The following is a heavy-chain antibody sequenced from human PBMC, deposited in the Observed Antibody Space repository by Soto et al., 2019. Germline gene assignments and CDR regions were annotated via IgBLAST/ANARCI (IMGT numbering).Heavy chain of an antibody. CDR3: ARSLDIVLMVYDAFDI. CDR1: GFTFSSYW. CDR2: IKQDGSEK. J-gene: IGHJ3*02. Sequence: GSLRLACAASGFTFSSYWMSWVRQAPGKGLEWVANIKQDGSEKYYVDSVKGRFTISRDNAKNSLYLQMNSLRAKDTAVYYCARSLDIVLMVYDAFDIWGQGTMVTVSS. V-gene: IGHV3-7*05. D-gene: IGHD2-8*01.